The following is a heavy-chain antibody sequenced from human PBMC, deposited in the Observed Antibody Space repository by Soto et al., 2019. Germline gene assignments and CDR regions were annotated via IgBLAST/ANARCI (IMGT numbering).Heavy chain of an antibody. CDR1: GYTFTSYD. D-gene: IGHD3-22*01. J-gene: IGHJ4*02. CDR2: MNPNSGNT. V-gene: IGHV1-8*01. Sequence: QVQLVQSGAEVKKPGASVKVSCKASGYTFTSYDINWVRQATGQGLEWMGWMNPNSGNTGYAQKFQGRVTMTRNTSNSTAYMDLRSLRSEVTAVYYCARAVHYYYDSSGYYYGVFYFDYWGQGTLVTVSS. CDR3: ARAVHYYYDSSGYYYGVFYFDY.